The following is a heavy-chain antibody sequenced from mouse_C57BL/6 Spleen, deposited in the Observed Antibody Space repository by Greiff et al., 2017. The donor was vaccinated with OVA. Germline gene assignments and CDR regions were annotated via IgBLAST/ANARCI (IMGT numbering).Heavy chain of an antibody. V-gene: IGHV2-9-1*01. J-gene: IGHJ2*01. CDR1: GFSLTSYA. D-gene: IGHD1-1*01. CDR3: ARGAYYGSFYFDY. CDR2: IWTGGGT. Sequence: QVQLQQSGPGLVAPSQSLSITCTVSGFSLTSYAISWVRQPPGKGLEWLGVIWTGGGTNYNSALNSRLSISKDNSKSQVFLKMNSLQTDDTARYYCARGAYYGSFYFDYWGQGTTLTVSS.